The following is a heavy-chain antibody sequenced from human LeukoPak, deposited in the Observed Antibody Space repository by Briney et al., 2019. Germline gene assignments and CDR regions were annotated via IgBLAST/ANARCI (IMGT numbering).Heavy chain of an antibody. CDR2: IYHSGST. CDR3: ARDCSSTSCFDY. Sequence: SETLSLTCAVSGYSISSGYYWGWIRQPPGKGLEWIGSIYHSGSTYYNPSLKSRVTISVDTSKNQFSLKLSSVTAADTAVYYCARDCSSTSCFDYWGQGTLVTVSS. D-gene: IGHD2-2*01. J-gene: IGHJ4*02. V-gene: IGHV4-38-2*02. CDR1: GYSISSGYY.